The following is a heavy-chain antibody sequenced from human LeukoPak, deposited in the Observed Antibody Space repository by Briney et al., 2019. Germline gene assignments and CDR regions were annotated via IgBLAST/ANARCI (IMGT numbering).Heavy chain of an antibody. CDR3: AGDSSGWLYVDY. D-gene: IGHD6-19*01. CDR2: ISYRGST. V-gene: IGHV4-59*11. Sequence: SETLSLTCTVSGGSIDTHFWSWIRQPPGKGLEWIGYISYRGSTNFNPPLKSRVTISIDTSKNQFSLKLTSVTAADTAVYYCAGDSSGWLYVDYWGQGTLVTVSS. CDR1: GGSIDTHF. J-gene: IGHJ4*02.